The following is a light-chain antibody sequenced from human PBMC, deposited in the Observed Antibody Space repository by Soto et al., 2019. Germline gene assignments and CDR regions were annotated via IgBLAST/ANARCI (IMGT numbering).Light chain of an antibody. CDR1: SSNIENNY. Sequence: QSVLTQPPSVSAAPGQKVTISCSGSSSNIENNYVSWYQQLPGTAPKLLIYGSNKRPSGIPDRFSGSKSDTSATLGITGLQTGDEADYYCGTWDSSLSAGVFGGGTQLTVL. J-gene: IGLJ2*01. CDR2: GSN. CDR3: GTWDSSLSAGV. V-gene: IGLV1-51*01.